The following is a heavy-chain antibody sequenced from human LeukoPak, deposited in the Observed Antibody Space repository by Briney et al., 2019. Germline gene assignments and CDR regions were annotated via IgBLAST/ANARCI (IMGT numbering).Heavy chain of an antibody. Sequence: RTGGSLRLSCAASGFTFPNSAMSLVRQAPGKGLEWVSAITAGGGSTFYADSVKGRFTISRDNSKNTLYLQMNSLRAEDTAVYYCAREPYYYDSSGYNENDYWGQGTLVTVSS. CDR2: ITAGGGST. J-gene: IGHJ4*02. V-gene: IGHV3-23*01. D-gene: IGHD3-22*01. CDR3: AREPYYYDSSGYNENDY. CDR1: GFTFPNSA.